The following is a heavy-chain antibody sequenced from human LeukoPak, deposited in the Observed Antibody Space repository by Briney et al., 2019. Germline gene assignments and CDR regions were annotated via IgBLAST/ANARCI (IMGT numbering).Heavy chain of an antibody. V-gene: IGHV4-39*01. Sequence: SETLSLTCTVSGGTISSSSAYWGWIRQPPGKGLEWIGSIYYSKNTYYNPSLKSRATISADTSKNQFSLTLGSVSATDTAVYYCVSPRGFSYGYFDYWGQGTLVTVSS. D-gene: IGHD5-18*01. CDR2: IYYSKNT. J-gene: IGHJ4*02. CDR1: GGTISSSSAY. CDR3: VSPRGFSYGYFDY.